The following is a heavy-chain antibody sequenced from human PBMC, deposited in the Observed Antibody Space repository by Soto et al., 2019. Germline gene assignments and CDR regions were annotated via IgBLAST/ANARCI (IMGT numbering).Heavy chain of an antibody. D-gene: IGHD5-12*01. CDR3: ARSSVATIRFFDY. Sequence: QVQLQESGPGLVKPSETLSLTCTVSGDSITDYYWSWIRESPGRGLEWIAYIHHTGTANYNPSLKRRVTISVDTSKRQFSLRLRSVTAADTAVYFCARSSVATIRFFDYWGQGTLVTVSS. CDR1: GDSITDYY. J-gene: IGHJ4*02. CDR2: IHHTGTA. V-gene: IGHV4-59*01.